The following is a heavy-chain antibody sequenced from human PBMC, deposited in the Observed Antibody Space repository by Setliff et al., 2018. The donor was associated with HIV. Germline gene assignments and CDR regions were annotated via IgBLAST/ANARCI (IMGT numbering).Heavy chain of an antibody. Sequence: GASVKVSCKASGYTFTGYYMHWVRQAPGQGLEWMGRINPNSGGTNYAQKFQGRVTMTRDTSINTAYMELSGLRSDDTAVYYCARQLSNSLESWGQGTPVTVSS. CDR2: INPNSGGT. CDR3: ARQLSNSLES. J-gene: IGHJ4*02. CDR1: GYTFTGYY. D-gene: IGHD1-1*01. V-gene: IGHV1-2*06.